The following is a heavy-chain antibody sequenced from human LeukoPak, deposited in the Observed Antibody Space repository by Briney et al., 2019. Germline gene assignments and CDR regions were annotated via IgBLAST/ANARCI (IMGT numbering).Heavy chain of an antibody. Sequence: PGGSLRLSCAASGFTVSSNYMSWVRQAPGKGLEWVSVIYSGGSTYYADSVQGRFTISRDNSKNPLYLQMNSLRAEDTAVYYCASSYYDFWSGYPFYYYYGMDVWGQGTTVTVSS. D-gene: IGHD3-3*01. V-gene: IGHV3-53*01. CDR1: GFTVSSNY. J-gene: IGHJ6*02. CDR3: ASSYYDFWSGYPFYYYYGMDV. CDR2: IYSGGST.